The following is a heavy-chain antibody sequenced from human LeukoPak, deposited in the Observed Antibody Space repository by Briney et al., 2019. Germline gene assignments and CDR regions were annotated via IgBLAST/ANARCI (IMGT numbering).Heavy chain of an antibody. J-gene: IGHJ4*02. Sequence: GGSLRLSCAASGFTFSSYSMNWVRQAPGKGLEWVSYISSSSSTIYYADSVKGRFTISRDNAKNSLYLQMNSLGAEDTAVYYCASYPFWSGMLGYYFDYWGQGTLVTVSS. D-gene: IGHD3-3*01. CDR2: ISSSSSTI. V-gene: IGHV3-48*01. CDR3: ASYPFWSGMLGYYFDY. CDR1: GFTFSSYS.